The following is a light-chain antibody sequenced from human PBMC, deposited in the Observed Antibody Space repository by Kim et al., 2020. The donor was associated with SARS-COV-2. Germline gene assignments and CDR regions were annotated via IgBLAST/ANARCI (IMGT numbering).Light chain of an antibody. V-gene: IGKV1-5*01. Sequence: AYVCDIVTITCRASQRISGSLDWYQQKPGEAPMVLFSDASNLESGVPSRFSGSGSGTEITLTISRLQTDDFATYYCQQYNSYSPTFGQGTKVEIK. CDR3: QQYNSYSPT. CDR2: DAS. CDR1: QRISGS. J-gene: IGKJ1*01.